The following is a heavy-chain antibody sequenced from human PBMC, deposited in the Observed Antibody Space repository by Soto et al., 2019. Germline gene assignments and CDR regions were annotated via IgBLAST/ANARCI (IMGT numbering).Heavy chain of an antibody. D-gene: IGHD6-13*01. J-gene: IGHJ1*01. CDR2: IYYSGST. Sequence: PSETLSLTCTVSGGSISSYYWSWIRQPPGKGLEWIGYIYYSGSTNYNPSLKRRVTISVDTSKNQFSLKLSSVTAADTAVYFCSRQVIAADGTGYFQHWGPGAPVTVSS. CDR1: GGSISSYY. V-gene: IGHV4-59*08. CDR3: SRQVIAADGTGYFQH.